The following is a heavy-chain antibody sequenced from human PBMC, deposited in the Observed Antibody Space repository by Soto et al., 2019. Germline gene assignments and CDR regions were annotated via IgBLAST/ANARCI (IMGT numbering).Heavy chain of an antibody. J-gene: IGHJ4*02. CDR3: ARVHVIGGIITHERGFDF. CDR2: ISGYNGNP. Sequence: QVQLVQSGAEVKDSGASVWVSCKASGYTFSTYGVNWVRQAPGQGLEWMGWISGYNGNPKYAQTFQGRVTMTTDSSTTAHMELRSLRADDTAVYYCARVHVIGGIITHERGFDFWGQGTLVTVSS. CDR1: GYTFSTYG. V-gene: IGHV1-18*01. D-gene: IGHD3-16*01.